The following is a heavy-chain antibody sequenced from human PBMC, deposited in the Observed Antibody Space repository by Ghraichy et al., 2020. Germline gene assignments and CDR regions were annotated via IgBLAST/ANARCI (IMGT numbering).Heavy chain of an antibody. V-gene: IGHV3-7*01. Sequence: LTCAASGFTFSSYWMSWVRQAPGKGLEWVANIKQDGSEKYYVDSVKGRFTISRDNAKNSLYLQMNSLRAEDTAVYYCAREGGGDPADYYYGMDVWGQGTTVTVSS. CDR3: AREGGGDPADYYYGMDV. J-gene: IGHJ6*02. D-gene: IGHD4-17*01. CDR2: IKQDGSEK. CDR1: GFTFSSYW.